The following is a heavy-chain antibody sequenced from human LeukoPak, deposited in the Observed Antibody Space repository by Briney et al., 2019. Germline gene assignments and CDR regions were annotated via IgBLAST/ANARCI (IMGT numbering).Heavy chain of an antibody. V-gene: IGHV3-30*02. Sequence: GGSLRLSCAASGLTFSSYGMHWVRQAPGKGLEWVAFIRYDGSNKYYADSVKGRFTISRDNSKNTLYLQMNSLRAEDTAVYYCAKDGDRYSSSSQFDYWGQGTLVTVSS. CDR3: AKDGDRYSSSSQFDY. CDR1: GLTFSSYG. CDR2: IRYDGSNK. J-gene: IGHJ4*02. D-gene: IGHD6-6*01.